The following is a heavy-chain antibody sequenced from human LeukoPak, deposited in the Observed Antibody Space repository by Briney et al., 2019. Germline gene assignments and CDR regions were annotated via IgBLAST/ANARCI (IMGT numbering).Heavy chain of an antibody. V-gene: IGHV3-74*01. CDR3: ARAVTYFYGSVTYDWFDP. CDR1: GFTVSDYS. J-gene: IGHJ5*02. Sequence: PGGPLRLSCAASGFTVSDYSMAWVRQTPGKGLVWVSRIKSDGSTIYADSVKGRFTISRDNAKNTLYLQMNSLRAEDTAIYYCARAVTYFYGSVTYDWFDPWGQGTLVTVSS. CDR2: IKSDGST. D-gene: IGHD3-10*01.